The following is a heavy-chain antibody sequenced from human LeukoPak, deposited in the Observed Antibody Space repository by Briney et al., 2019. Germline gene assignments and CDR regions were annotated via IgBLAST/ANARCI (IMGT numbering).Heavy chain of an antibody. Sequence: PSETLSLTCTVSGGSISSYYWSWIRQPPGKGLEWIGYIYYSGSTNYNPSLKSRVTISVDTSKNQFSLKLSSVTAADTAVYYCARGGRQWLVSYYFDYWGQGTLVTVSS. CDR3: ARGGRQWLVSYYFDY. V-gene: IGHV4-59*01. CDR1: GGSISSYY. D-gene: IGHD6-19*01. J-gene: IGHJ4*02. CDR2: IYYSGST.